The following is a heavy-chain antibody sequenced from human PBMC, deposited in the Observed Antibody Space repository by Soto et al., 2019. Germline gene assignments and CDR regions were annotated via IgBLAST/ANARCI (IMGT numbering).Heavy chain of an antibody. V-gene: IGHV1-69*13. CDR2: IIPIFGTA. CDR1: GGTFSSYA. J-gene: IGHJ6*02. D-gene: IGHD3-3*01. Sequence: SVKVSCKASGGTFSSYAISRVRQAPGQGLEWVGGIIPIFGTANYAQKFQGRVTITADESTSTAYMELSSLRSEDTAVYYCARKVGYDFWSGYYTSPYYYGMDVWGQGTTVTVSS. CDR3: ARKVGYDFWSGYYTSPYYYGMDV.